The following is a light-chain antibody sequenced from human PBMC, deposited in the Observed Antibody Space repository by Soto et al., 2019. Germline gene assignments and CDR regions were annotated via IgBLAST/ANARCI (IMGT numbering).Light chain of an antibody. CDR1: QSVSSY. CDR3: QQRSNWPIT. J-gene: IGKJ5*01. CDR2: DAS. Sequence: EIVLTQSPATLSLSPGESATLSCRASQSVSSYLAWYQQKPGQAPRLLIYDASNRATGIPAMFSGRGSGTDFTLTISTLEPEDFAVYYCQQRSNWPITFGQGTRLDIK. V-gene: IGKV3-11*01.